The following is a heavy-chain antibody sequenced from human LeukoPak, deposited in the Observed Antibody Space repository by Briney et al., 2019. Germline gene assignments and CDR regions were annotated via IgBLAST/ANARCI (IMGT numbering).Heavy chain of an antibody. D-gene: IGHD1-26*01. V-gene: IGHV4-4*07. CDR3: ARESGSNARKYYFDY. Sequence: SETLSLTCTVSGGSISSYYWSWIRQPAGKGLEWIGRIYTSGSTNYTPSLKSRVTMSVDTSKNQFSLKLSSVTAADTAVYYCARESGSNARKYYFDYWGQGTLVTVS. J-gene: IGHJ4*02. CDR2: IYTSGST. CDR1: GGSISSYY.